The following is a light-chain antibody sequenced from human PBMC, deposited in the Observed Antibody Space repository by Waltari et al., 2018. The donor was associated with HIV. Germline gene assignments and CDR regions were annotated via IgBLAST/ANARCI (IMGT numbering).Light chain of an antibody. V-gene: IGKV2-28*01. J-gene: IGKJ3*01. CDR1: QSLLHSNGYNY. CDR2: LGS. Sequence: DIVMTQSPLSLPVTPGEPAYISCRSSQSLLHSNGYNYLDWYLQKPGQSPQLLIYLGSNRASGVPDRFSGSGSGTDFTLKISRVEAEDVGVYYCMQALQTQFTFGPGTKVDIK. CDR3: MQALQTQFT.